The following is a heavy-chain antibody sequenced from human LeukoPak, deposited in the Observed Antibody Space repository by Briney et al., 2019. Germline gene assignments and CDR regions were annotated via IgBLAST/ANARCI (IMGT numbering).Heavy chain of an antibody. Sequence: SETLSLTCTVSGGSISSSSYYWGWIRQPPGKGLEWIGRIYHSGSTYYNPSLKSRVNISVDTSKNQFSLKLSSVTAADTTVYYCARHAHYYDTSGYYYGDAFDIWGQGTMVTVSS. J-gene: IGHJ3*02. CDR1: GGSISSSSYY. CDR2: IYHSGST. CDR3: ARHAHYYDTSGYYYGDAFDI. V-gene: IGHV4-39*01. D-gene: IGHD3-22*01.